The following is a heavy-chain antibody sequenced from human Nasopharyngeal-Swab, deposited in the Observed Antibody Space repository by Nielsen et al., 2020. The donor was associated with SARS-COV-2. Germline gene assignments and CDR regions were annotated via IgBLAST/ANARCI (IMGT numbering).Heavy chain of an antibody. V-gene: IGHV1-46*01. CDR3: AREIVGADQQNNWFDP. J-gene: IGHJ5*02. Sequence: ASVKVSCKASGYTFTSYYMHWVRQAPGQGLEWMGIINPSGGSTSYAQKFQGRDTMTRDTSTSTVYMELNSLRSEDTAVYYCAREIVGADQQNNWFDPWGQGTLVTVSS. CDR2: INPSGGST. D-gene: IGHD1-26*01. CDR1: GYTFTSYY.